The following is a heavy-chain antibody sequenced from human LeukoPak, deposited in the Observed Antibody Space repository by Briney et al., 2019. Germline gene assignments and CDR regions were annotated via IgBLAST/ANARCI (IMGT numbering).Heavy chain of an antibody. CDR1: AFTSSSFA. CDR2: ICDTGVHT. J-gene: IGHJ4*02. D-gene: IGHD2/OR15-2a*01. CDR3: ATFPPRVSYFDS. Sequence: GGSLRLSCVVSAFTSSSFATSCVRQAPEKGLEWVSSICDTGVHTYYADSVKGRFTISRDNPRNTLYLQMNILRATAPAINTRATFPPRVSYFDSWGERTLVTVSS. V-gene: IGHV3-23*01.